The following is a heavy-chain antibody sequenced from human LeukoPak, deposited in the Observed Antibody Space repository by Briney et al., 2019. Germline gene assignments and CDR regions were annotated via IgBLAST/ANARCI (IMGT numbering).Heavy chain of an antibody. CDR1: GGSISSYY. D-gene: IGHD5-24*01. Sequence: SETLSLTCTVSGGSISSYYWSWIRQPAGKGLEWIGRMYYSGSTYYNASLRSRLTISVDTSKNQFSLKLSSVTAADTAVYECACHFDRDGYKSNAFDIWGQGTMVTVSS. CDR3: ACHFDRDGYKSNAFDI. J-gene: IGHJ3*02. CDR2: MYYSGST. V-gene: IGHV4-59*05.